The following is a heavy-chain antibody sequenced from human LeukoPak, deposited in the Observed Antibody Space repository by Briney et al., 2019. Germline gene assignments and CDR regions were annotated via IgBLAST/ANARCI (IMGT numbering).Heavy chain of an antibody. CDR2: ISSSGSTK. CDR3: AKDIRYCSGGSCYPLYYSGMDV. V-gene: IGHV3-48*01. CDR1: GITFSSYS. J-gene: IGHJ6*02. Sequence: GGSLRLSCGASGITFSSYSMNWVRQAPGKGLEWVSYISSSGSTKYYADSVKGRFTISRDNARNSLYLQMNSLRAEDTAVYYCAKDIRYCSGGSCYPLYYSGMDVWGQGTTVTVSS. D-gene: IGHD2-15*01.